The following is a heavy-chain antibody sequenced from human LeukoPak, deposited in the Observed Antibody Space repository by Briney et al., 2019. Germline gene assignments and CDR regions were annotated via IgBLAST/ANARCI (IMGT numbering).Heavy chain of an antibody. D-gene: IGHD3-3*01. Sequence: PGGSLRLSCAASGFTFSSYAMHWVRQAPGKGLEYVSAISSNGGSTYYANSVKGRFTISRDNSKNTLYLQMGSLGAEDMAVYYCARVSDFWSGYYFPSDYWGQGTLVTVSS. CDR1: GFTFSSYA. CDR2: ISSNGGST. V-gene: IGHV3-64*01. CDR3: ARVSDFWSGYYFPSDY. J-gene: IGHJ4*02.